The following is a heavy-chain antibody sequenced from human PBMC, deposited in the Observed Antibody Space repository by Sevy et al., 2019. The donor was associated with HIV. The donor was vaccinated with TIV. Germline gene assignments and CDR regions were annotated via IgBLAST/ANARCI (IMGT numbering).Heavy chain of an antibody. J-gene: IGHJ3*02. CDR1: GYTFTSYD. CDR3: ARRGRDFWSGYFIRAFDI. CDR2: MYPNSGNT. V-gene: IGHV1-8*01. D-gene: IGHD3-3*01. Sequence: ASVKVSCKASGYTFTSYDINWVRQATGQGLEWMGWMYPNSGNTGYAQKFQGRVTMTRNTSISTAYMELSSLRSEDTAVYYCARRGRDFWSGYFIRAFDIWGQGTMVTVSS.